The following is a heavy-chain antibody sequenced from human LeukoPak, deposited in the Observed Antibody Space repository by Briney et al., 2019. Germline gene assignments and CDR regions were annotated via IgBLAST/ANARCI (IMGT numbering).Heavy chain of an antibody. J-gene: IGHJ5*02. D-gene: IGHD6-13*01. CDR2: IYPGDSRI. V-gene: IGHV5-51*01. Sequence: GDSLKIFCKAFGHSFTDNWIGWVRHMPGKGLEWMGVIYPGDSRIRYNPSFQGQVTISVDKSINTAYLQWGSLKASDTAIYYCACGRFSSTWSDPWGQGTLVTVSS. CDR1: GHSFTDNW. CDR3: ACGRFSSTWSDP.